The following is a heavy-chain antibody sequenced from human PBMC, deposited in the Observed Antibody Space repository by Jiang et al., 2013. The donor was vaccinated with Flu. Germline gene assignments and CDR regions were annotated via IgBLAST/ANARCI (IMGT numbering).Heavy chain of an antibody. Sequence: QLLESGGGLVQPGGVPGDSPRAASGFTFSNYGMHWVRQAPGKGLEWVGFLSYDGSNKYYVDSVKGRCIISRDNSKNTLYLQMNSLRAEDTAVYYCAKDGGGSHHVDYWGQGTLIIVSP. J-gene: IGHJ4*02. CDR1: GFTFSNYG. CDR3: AKDGGGSHHVDY. CDR2: LSYDGSNK. V-gene: IGHV3-30*18. D-gene: IGHD1-26*01.